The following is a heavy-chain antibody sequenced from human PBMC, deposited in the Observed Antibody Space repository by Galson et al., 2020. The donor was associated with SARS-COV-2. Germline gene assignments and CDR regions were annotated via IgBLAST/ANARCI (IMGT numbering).Heavy chain of an antibody. Sequence: AESLRLSCAASGFIVSKNYMSWVRQAPGKGLEWVAVIYTSGATYYADSVRGRFSISRDNSKNTLFLQMNSLRAEDTAMYYCVTAETCLTQLGWGQGTLVTVSS. D-gene: IGHD3-16*01. V-gene: IGHV3-53*01. J-gene: IGHJ4*02. CDR2: IYTSGAT. CDR1: GFIVSKNY. CDR3: VTAETCLTQLG.